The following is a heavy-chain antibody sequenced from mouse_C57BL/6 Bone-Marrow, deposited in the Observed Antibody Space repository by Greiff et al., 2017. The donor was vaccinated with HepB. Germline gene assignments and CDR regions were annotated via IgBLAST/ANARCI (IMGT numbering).Heavy chain of an antibody. Sequence: VQLKESGPVLVKPGASVKMSCKASGYTFTDYYMNWVKQSHGKSLEWIEVINPYNGGTSYNQKFKGKATLTVDKSSSTAYMELNSLTSEDSAVYYCAGDYGSSTDFDYWGQGTTLTVSS. CDR2: INPYNGGT. CDR3: AGDYGSSTDFDY. D-gene: IGHD1-1*01. V-gene: IGHV1-19*01. J-gene: IGHJ2*01. CDR1: GYTFTDYY.